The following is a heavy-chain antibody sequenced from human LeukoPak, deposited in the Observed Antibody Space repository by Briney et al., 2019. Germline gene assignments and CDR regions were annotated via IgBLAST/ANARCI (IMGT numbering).Heavy chain of an antibody. CDR1: GYTFSAYY. J-gene: IGHJ4*02. CDR3: ARGNYYGGSPYYFDY. V-gene: IGHV1-2*02. CDR2: INPNSGGT. D-gene: IGHD4-23*01. Sequence: ASVKVSCKASGYTFSAYYIHWVRQAPGQGLEWIGWINPNSGGTRYAQKFQGKVTMTRDTSISTAYMELNRMTSDDTAIYYCARGNYYGGSPYYFDYWGQGTLVTVSS.